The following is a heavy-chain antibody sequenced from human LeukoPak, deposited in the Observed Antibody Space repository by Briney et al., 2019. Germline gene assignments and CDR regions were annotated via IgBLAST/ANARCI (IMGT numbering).Heavy chain of an antibody. J-gene: IGHJ4*02. CDR1: RGSVSSSTYY. Sequence: SETLSLTCTVSRGSVSSSTYYCSWVRQPPGKGLEWIASIYYTGSTYYNPSLKSRVTISLDMSKNEFFLTTTSVTAADTAVYFCTAEKNGSPHYWGQGTQVTVSS. V-gene: IGHV4-39*07. CDR3: TAEKNGSPHY. D-gene: IGHD2-8*01. CDR2: IYYTGST.